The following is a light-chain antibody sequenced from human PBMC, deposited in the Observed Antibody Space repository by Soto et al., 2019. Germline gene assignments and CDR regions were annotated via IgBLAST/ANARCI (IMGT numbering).Light chain of an antibody. CDR1: QSVSGNY. J-gene: IGKJ1*01. Sequence: EIVLTQSPGTLPLSPGEGATLSCRAGQSVSGNYLAWYQQKPGQAPRLLISDASSRATGIPDRFSGRGSGTDFTLTISRLEPEDFAVYYCQQYGGSPWTFGQGTKVEIK. CDR2: DAS. CDR3: QQYGGSPWT. V-gene: IGKV3-20*01.